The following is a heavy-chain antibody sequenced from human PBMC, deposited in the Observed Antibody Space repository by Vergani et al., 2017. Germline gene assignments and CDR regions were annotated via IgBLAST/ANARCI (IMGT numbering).Heavy chain of an antibody. CDR2: IWFDGNNK. CDR3: ARDYSDYGVDY. V-gene: IGHV3-33*01. CDR1: GFIFSSYG. D-gene: IGHD4-11*01. Sequence: VQLLESGGGLVQPGRSLRLSCVVSGFIFSSYGMHWVRQAPGKGLEWVAVIWFDGNNKYYADSVKGRFTVSRDNSKNTLFLQMNSLRVEDTAVYYCARDYSDYGVDYWGQGTLVTVSS. J-gene: IGHJ4*02.